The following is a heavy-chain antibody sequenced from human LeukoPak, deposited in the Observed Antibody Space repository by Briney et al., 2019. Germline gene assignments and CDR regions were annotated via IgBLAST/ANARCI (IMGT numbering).Heavy chain of an antibody. CDR1: GGSISSSSYY. J-gene: IGHJ3*02. V-gene: IGHV4-39*07. D-gene: IGHD4-17*01. CDR2: IYYSGST. CDR3: ARPSGDYGSIYDAFDI. Sequence: PSETLSLTCTVSGGSISSSSYYWGWIRQPPGKGLEWIGSIYYSGSTYYNSSLKSRVTISVDTSKNQFSLKLSSVTAADTAVYYCARPSGDYGSIYDAFDIWGQGTMVTVSS.